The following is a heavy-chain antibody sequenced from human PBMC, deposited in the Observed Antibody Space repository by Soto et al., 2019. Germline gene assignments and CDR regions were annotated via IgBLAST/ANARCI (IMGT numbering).Heavy chain of an antibody. V-gene: IGHV4-34*01. CDR3: ARVRLFGGYYYYGMDV. D-gene: IGHD3-3*01. J-gene: IGHJ6*02. Sequence: ASETLSLTCAVYGGSFSGYYWSWIRQPPGKGLEWIGEINHSGSTNYNPSLKSRVTISVDTSKNQFSLKLSSVTAADTALYYCARVRLFGGYYYYGMDVWGQGTTVTVSS. CDR1: GGSFSGYY. CDR2: INHSGST.